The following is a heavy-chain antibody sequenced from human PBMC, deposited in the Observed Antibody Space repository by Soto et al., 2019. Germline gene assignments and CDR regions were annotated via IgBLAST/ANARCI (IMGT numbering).Heavy chain of an antibody. D-gene: IGHD1-26*01. CDR2: LSGSGGGT. Sequence: PGGSLRLSCAASGFTFRNYDLHWVRQAPGKGLEWVSFLSGSGGGTYYADSVKGRFTISRDNSKNTLYLQMNSLRAEDTAVYYCARDSGYSGSYNKKPDYWGQGTLVTVSS. V-gene: IGHV3-23*01. J-gene: IGHJ4*02. CDR1: GFTFRNYD. CDR3: ARDSGYSGSYNKKPDY.